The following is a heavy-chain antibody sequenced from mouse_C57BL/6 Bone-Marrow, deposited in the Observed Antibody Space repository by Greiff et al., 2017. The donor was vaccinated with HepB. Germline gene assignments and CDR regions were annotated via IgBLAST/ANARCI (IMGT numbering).Heavy chain of an antibody. V-gene: IGHV1-62-2*01. Sequence: QVQLQQSGAELVKPGASVKLSCKASGYTFTEYTIPWVKQRPGQGLEWIGWFYPGSGSIKYNEKFKDKATLTADKSSSTVYMVLSSLTSEDSAVYFCAGHESITTAHYFDYWGQGTTLTVSS. CDR2: FYPGSGSI. CDR1: GYTFTEYT. D-gene: IGHD1-1*01. J-gene: IGHJ2*01. CDR3: AGHESITTAHYFDY.